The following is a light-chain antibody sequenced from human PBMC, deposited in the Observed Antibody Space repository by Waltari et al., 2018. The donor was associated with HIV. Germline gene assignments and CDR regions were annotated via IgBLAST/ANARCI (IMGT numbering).Light chain of an antibody. CDR1: ILPSQS. CDR3: QSADSSGTSVE. V-gene: IGLV3-25*03. CDR2: KDS. Sequence: SSELTQPPSVSVSPGQTATITCSGDILPSQSVSWYQQKPGQSPVLIIKKDSERPSGIPERFSGSTSGTIVTLTITGVQTEDEADYYCQSADSSGTSVEFGGGTKLTVL. J-gene: IGLJ2*01.